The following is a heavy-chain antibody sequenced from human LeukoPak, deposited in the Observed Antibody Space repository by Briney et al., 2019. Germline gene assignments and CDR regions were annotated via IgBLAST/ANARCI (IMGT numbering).Heavy chain of an antibody. V-gene: IGHV1-46*01. D-gene: IGHD2-21*02. CDR2: IKSGDSTT. Sequence: GASVKVSCKASGYTFTNYYIHWVRQAPGQGLEWMGIIKSGDSTTSYAQKFQGRVTMTRDTSTRTVYMELSSLRSEDTAVYYCARLYCGGDCSPGLWGQGTMVTVSS. CDR3: ARLYCGGDCSPGL. CDR1: GYTFTNYY. J-gene: IGHJ3*01.